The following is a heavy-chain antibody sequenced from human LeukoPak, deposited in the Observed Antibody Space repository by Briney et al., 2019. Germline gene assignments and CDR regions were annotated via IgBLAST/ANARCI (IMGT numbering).Heavy chain of an antibody. CDR2: ISYDGSNK. CDR1: GFTFSSYA. Sequence: GGSLRLSCAASGFTFSSYAMHWVRQAPGKGLGWVAVISYDGSNKYYADSVKGRVTISRDNSKNTLYLQMNSLRAEDTAVYYCARDGDGSSWVYYYFDYWGQGTLVTVSS. J-gene: IGHJ4*02. CDR3: ARDGDGSSWVYYYFDY. V-gene: IGHV3-30*04. D-gene: IGHD6-13*01.